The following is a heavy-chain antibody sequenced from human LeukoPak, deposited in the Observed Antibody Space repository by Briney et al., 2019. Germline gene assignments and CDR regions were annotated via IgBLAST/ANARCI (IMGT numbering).Heavy chain of an antibody. V-gene: IGHV3-21*01. D-gene: IGHD2-2*01. Sequence: PGGSLRLSCAASGFTFSSYSMNWVRQAPGKGLEWVSSISSSSSYIYYADSVKGRFTISRDNAKNSLYLQMNSLRAEDTAVYYCAGNGREYCSSTSCLVGAFDIWGQGKMVTVSS. CDR2: ISSSSSYI. CDR1: GFTFSSYS. CDR3: AGNGREYCSSTSCLVGAFDI. J-gene: IGHJ3*02.